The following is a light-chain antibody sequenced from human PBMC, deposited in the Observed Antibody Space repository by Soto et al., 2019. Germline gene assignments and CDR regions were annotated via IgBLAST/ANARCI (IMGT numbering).Light chain of an antibody. Sequence: EIVLTQSPATLSLSPGERATLSYRASQSVSSYLAWYQQKPGQAPRLLIYDASNRATGIPARFSGSGSGTDFTLTISSLEPEDFALYYCQQRSNWLITSGQGTRLE. CDR1: QSVSSY. CDR2: DAS. J-gene: IGKJ5*01. CDR3: QQRSNWLIT. V-gene: IGKV3-11*01.